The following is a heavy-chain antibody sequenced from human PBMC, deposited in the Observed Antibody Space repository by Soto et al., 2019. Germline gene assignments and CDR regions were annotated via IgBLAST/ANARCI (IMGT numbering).Heavy chain of an antibody. CDR2: ISAYNGNT. V-gene: IGHV1-18*01. J-gene: IGHJ4*02. CDR3: ARDITFMGFATVVDY. CDR1: GYTFTSYG. Sequence: GESLKISCKGSGYTFTSYGISWVRQAPGQGLEWMGWISAYNGNTNYAQKLQGRVTMTTDTSTSTAYMELRSLRSDDTAVYYCARDITFMGFATVVDYWGQGTLVTVSS. D-gene: IGHD2-15*01.